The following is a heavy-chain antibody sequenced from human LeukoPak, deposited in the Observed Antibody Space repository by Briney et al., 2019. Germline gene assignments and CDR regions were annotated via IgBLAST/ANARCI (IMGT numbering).Heavy chain of an antibody. V-gene: IGHV1-18*01. Sequence: ASVKVSCKASGYTLTSYGSSWVRQAPGQGLEWMGWIIAYNGNTNYAQKLQGRVTMTTDTSTSTAYMELRSLRSDDTAVYYCARAGGGSSTSDWFDPWGQGTLVTVSS. CDR3: ARAGGGSSTSDWFDP. CDR1: GYTLTSYG. CDR2: IIAYNGNT. J-gene: IGHJ5*02. D-gene: IGHD2-2*01.